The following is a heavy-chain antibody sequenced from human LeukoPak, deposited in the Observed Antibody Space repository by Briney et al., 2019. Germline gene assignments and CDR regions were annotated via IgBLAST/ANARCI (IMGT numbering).Heavy chain of an antibody. J-gene: IGHJ5*02. Sequence: PGWSLRLTCAASVFTFSDYYMSWIRQAPGKGLEGVSYISSSGSTIYYADSVKGRFTISRDNAKNSLYLQMNGLRAEDTAVYYCARDLGGSGRYNWFDPWGQGTLVTVSS. D-gene: IGHD3-10*01. CDR2: ISSSGSTI. V-gene: IGHV3-11*01. CDR3: ARDLGGSGRYNWFDP. CDR1: VFTFSDYY.